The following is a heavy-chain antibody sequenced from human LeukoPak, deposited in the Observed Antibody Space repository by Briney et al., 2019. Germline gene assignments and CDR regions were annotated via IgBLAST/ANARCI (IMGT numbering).Heavy chain of an antibody. CDR1: QFTFSDHY. CDR3: ARGSFSGFPAINVTGVQGAFDI. J-gene: IGHJ3*02. D-gene: IGHD3-22*01. Sequence: EGSLRFSCADSQFTFSDHYMSWIRQAPGKGLEWLSSISSKGDHTNYADSVKGRFTISRDNAKKSLFLHMNNLRAQDTAVYFCARGSFSGFPAINVTGVQGAFDIWGQGTVVSVSS. CDR2: ISSKGDHT. V-gene: IGHV3-11*05.